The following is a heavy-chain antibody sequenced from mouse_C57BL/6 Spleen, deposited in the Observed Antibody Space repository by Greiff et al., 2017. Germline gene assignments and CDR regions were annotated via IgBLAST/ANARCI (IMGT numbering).Heavy chain of an antibody. CDR2: ISSGGDYI. CDR3: TREGNPFDYYGISHFDY. V-gene: IGHV5-9-1*02. J-gene: IGHJ2*01. CDR1: GFTFSSYA. D-gene: IGHD1-1*01. Sequence: EVMLVESGEGLVKPGGSLKLSCAASGFTFSSYAMSWVRQTPEKRLEWVAYISSGGDYIYYADTVKGRFTISRDNARNTLYLQMSSLKSEDTAMYYCTREGNPFDYYGISHFDYWGQGTTLTVSS.